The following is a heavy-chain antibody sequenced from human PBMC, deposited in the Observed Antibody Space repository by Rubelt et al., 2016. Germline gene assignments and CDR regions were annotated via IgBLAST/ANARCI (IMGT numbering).Heavy chain of an antibody. J-gene: IGHJ4*02. CDR1: GFTFSTSG. V-gene: IGHV3-73*01. CDR3: TRGPPYYFDS. Sequence: EVQLVESGGGLVQPGGSLKLSCETSGFTFSTSGIHWVRQASGKGLEWVARIRSKTSNYATVYAASAKGRFTISRGDSGNTAYLQMSSLKTEDTAVYYCTRGPPYYFDSWGQGTLVTVSS. CDR2: IRSKTSNYAT.